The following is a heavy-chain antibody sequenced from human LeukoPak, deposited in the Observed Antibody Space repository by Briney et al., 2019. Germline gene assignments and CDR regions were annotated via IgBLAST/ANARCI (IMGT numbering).Heavy chain of an antibody. Sequence: PGGSLRLSCAASGVTLRNYAMTWIRQAPGKGLQWVSVISGDGESTYYADSVRDRFTISRDNSKHTMYLQMNNLRAEDTSIYYCAKDRDCSSTGCYVFANWGQGTLVTVSS. CDR2: ISGDGEST. V-gene: IGHV3-23*01. D-gene: IGHD2-2*01. CDR3: AKDRDCSSTGCYVFAN. J-gene: IGHJ4*02. CDR1: GVTLRNYA.